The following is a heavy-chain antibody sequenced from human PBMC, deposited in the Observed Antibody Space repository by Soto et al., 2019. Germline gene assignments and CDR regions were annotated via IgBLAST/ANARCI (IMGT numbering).Heavy chain of an antibody. J-gene: IGHJ4*02. CDR3: ARRYGGNFDY. Sequence: PETLSLTWTVSGGSINNYYWSWIRQPPGKGLEWIGYIYYSGSTNYNPSLKSRVTISVDTSKNQFSLKLSSVTAADTAVYYCARRYGGNFDYWGQGTLVTVSS. CDR1: GGSINNYY. V-gene: IGHV4-59*01. D-gene: IGHD1-26*01. CDR2: IYYSGST.